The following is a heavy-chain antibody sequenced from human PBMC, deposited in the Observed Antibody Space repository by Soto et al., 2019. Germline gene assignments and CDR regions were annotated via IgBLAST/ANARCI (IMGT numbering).Heavy chain of an antibody. J-gene: IGHJ4*02. CDR3: ARSAAAGTPSYFDY. Sequence: SVKVSCXASGGTFSSYAISWVRQAPGQGLEWMGGIIPIFGTANYAQKFQGRVTITADESTSTAYMELSSLRSEDTAVYYCARSAAAGTPSYFDYWGQGTLVTVSS. CDR1: GGTFSSYA. V-gene: IGHV1-69*13. CDR2: IIPIFGTA. D-gene: IGHD6-13*01.